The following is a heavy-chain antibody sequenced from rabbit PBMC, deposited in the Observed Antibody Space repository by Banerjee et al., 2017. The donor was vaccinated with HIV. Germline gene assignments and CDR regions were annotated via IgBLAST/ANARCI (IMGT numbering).Heavy chain of an antibody. D-gene: IGHD2-1*01. Sequence: QEQVVESGGGLVTLGGSLKLSCKASGIDFSHYGISWVRQVLGKGLEWIAYIYPGLGIRGYANSVKGRFTISSDNAQNTVFLQMTSLTASDTATYFCVRGIYDDYGDYYFNLWDPGTLVTVS. V-gene: IGHV1S47*01. CDR2: IYPGLGIR. J-gene: IGHJ4*01. CDR1: GIDFSHYG. CDR3: VRGIYDDYGDYYFNL.